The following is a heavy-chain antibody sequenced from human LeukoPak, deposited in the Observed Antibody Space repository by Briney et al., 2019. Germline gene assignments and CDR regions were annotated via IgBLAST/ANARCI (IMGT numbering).Heavy chain of an antibody. D-gene: IGHD3-10*01. CDR2: MNPNSGNT. V-gene: IGHV1-8*01. CDR1: GYTFTSYD. CDR3: ARGHYYGSGSYSNWFDP. J-gene: IGHJ5*02. Sequence: ASVKFSCKASGYTFTSYDINWVRQATGQGLEWIGWMNPNSGNTGYAQKFQGRVTMTRNTSISTAYMELSSLRSEDTAVYYCARGHYYGSGSYSNWFDPWGQGTLVTVSS.